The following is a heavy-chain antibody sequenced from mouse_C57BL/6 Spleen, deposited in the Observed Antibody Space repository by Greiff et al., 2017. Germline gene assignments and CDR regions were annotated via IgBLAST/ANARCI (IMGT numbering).Heavy chain of an antibody. D-gene: IGHD1-1*01. CDR3: ARSRDDYGSHLDY. J-gene: IGHJ2*01. V-gene: IGHV1-26*01. CDR2: INPNNGGT. CDR1: GYTFTDYY. Sequence: EVQLQQSGPELVKPGASVKISCKASGYTFTDYYMNWVKQSHGKSLEWIGDINPNNGGTSYNQKFKGKATLTVDKSSSTAYMELRSLTSEDSAVYYCARSRDDYGSHLDYWGQGTTLTVSS.